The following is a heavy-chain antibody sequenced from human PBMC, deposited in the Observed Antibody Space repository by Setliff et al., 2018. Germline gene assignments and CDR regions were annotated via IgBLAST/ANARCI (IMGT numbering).Heavy chain of an antibody. CDR1: GGTFSSQG. D-gene: IGHD1-20*01. CDR2: IKPIFGTT. J-gene: IGHJ6*03. CDR3: AREFGITASVENYYYYMDV. V-gene: IGHV1-69*05. Sequence: ASVKVSCKASGGTFSSQGISWVRQAPGQGLEWMGGIKPIFGTTNYARKFQGRVTITTDKSTSTAYMEMSSLRSEDTAVYYCAREFGITASVENYYYYMDVWGKGTTVTVSS.